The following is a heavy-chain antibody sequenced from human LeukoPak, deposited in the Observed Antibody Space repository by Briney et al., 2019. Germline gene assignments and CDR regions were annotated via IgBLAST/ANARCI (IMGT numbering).Heavy chain of an antibody. CDR3: ARDLTQLALFDY. CDR2: IWYDGSNK. CDR1: GFTFSSYG. V-gene: IGHV3-33*01. D-gene: IGHD6-13*01. J-gene: IGHJ4*02. Sequence: PGGSLRLSCAASGFTFSSYGMHWVRQAPGKGQEWVAVIWYDGSNKYYADSVKGRFTLSRDNSNNTLFLQMKSLRPEDTAVYFCARDLTQLALFDYWGQGTLVTVSS.